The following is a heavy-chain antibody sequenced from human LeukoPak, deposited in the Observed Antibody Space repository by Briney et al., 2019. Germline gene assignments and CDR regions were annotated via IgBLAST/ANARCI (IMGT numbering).Heavy chain of an antibody. J-gene: IGHJ5*02. D-gene: IGHD2-2*01. CDR1: GGSVSSDSYY. Sequence: SETLSRTCTVSGGSVSSDSYYWSWIRQPPGKGLEWIGYIYYSGSTNYNPSLKSRVTISVDTSKNRFSLKLSSVTAADTAVYYCARENDGCSSTSCYGLFDPWGQGTLVTVSS. CDR3: ARENDGCSSTSCYGLFDP. V-gene: IGHV4-61*01. CDR2: IYYSGST.